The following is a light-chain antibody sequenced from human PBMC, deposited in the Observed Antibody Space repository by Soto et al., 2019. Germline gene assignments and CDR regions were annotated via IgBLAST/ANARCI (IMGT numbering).Light chain of an antibody. Sequence: DIQMTQSPSTLSASVGDRVTITCRASQSISSWLAWYQQKPGKAPKLLMYKASSLESGVPSRVSGSGSGTEFTLTISSLQPDDFATYYCQQYNSYSWTFGQGTKVESK. CDR2: KAS. J-gene: IGKJ1*01. CDR1: QSISSW. V-gene: IGKV1-5*03. CDR3: QQYNSYSWT.